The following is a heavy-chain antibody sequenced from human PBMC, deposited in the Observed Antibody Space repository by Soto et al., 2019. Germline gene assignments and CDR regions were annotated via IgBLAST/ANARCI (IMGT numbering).Heavy chain of an antibody. CDR2: IIPIFGTA. D-gene: IGHD5-12*01. CDR1: GGTFSSYA. J-gene: IGHJ4*02. CDR3: ARGLKVGGYGTQDLDY. Sequence: SVKVSCKASGGTFSSYAISWVRQAPGQGLEWMGGIIPIFGTANYAQKFQGRVTITADESTSTAYMELSSLRSEDTAVYYCARGLKVGGYGTQDLDYWGRGTLVTVSS. V-gene: IGHV1-69*13.